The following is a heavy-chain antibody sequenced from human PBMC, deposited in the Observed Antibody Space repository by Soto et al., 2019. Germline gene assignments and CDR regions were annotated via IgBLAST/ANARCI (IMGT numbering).Heavy chain of an antibody. J-gene: IGHJ5*02. Sequence: ASVKVSCKASGYTFTSYGISWVRQAPGQGLEWMGWISAYNGNTNYAQKLQGRVTMTTDTSTSTAYMELRSLRSDDTAVYYCARDAYYDFRSGYPKINWFDPWGQGTLVT. V-gene: IGHV1-18*01. CDR3: ARDAYYDFRSGYPKINWFDP. CDR1: GYTFTSYG. CDR2: ISAYNGNT. D-gene: IGHD3-3*01.